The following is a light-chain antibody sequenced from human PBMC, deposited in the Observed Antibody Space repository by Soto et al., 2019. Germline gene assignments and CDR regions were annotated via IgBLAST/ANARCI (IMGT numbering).Light chain of an antibody. CDR1: SSNIGSHT. CDR3: AAWDDSLNGVV. V-gene: IGLV1-44*01. CDR2: SNT. J-gene: IGLJ2*01. Sequence: QAVVTQPPSASGTPGQTIAISCSGGSSNIGSHTVNWYQQLPGTAPRLLIYSNTQRPSEVPDRFSGSKSGTSASLAISGLQSEYEGDYYCAAWDDSLNGVVFGGGTQLTVL.